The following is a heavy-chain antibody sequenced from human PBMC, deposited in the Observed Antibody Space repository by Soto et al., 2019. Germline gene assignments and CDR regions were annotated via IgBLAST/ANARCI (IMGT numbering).Heavy chain of an antibody. CDR3: ARDRLMATAGTARHYFGLDV. V-gene: IGHV4-31*03. D-gene: IGHD5-18*01. CDR2: IYYSGNT. CDR1: GGSIRSGGYY. J-gene: IGHJ6*02. Sequence: QVQLQESGPGLVKPSQTLSLTCTVSGGSIRSGGYYWSWVRQNPSSGLEWIGNIYYSGNTYYNPSLKSRLTISVDTSKTQFSLNLSSVTAADTAVYYCARDRLMATAGTARHYFGLDVWGQGTTVTVSS.